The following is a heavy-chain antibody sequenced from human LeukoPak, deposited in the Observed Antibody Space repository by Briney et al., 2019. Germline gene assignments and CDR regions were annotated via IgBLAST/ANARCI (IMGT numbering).Heavy chain of an antibody. J-gene: IGHJ4*02. CDR3: ARFASGPECTAGKCPFDL. V-gene: IGHV3-21*04. CDR2: ISSSSDYI. Sequence: PGGSLRLSCAASTFTFSSDSMNWVRQAPGKGLEWVSSISSSSDYIYYADSVKGRFTIFRDNAKNSLYLQMNSLRAEDTAVYYCARFASGPECTAGKCPFDLWGQGALVSVSS. D-gene: IGHD2-8*02. CDR1: TFTFSSDS.